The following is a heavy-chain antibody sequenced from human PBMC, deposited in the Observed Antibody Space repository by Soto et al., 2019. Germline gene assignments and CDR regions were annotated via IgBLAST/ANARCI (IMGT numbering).Heavy chain of an antibody. J-gene: IGHJ4*02. CDR2: IYYSGST. V-gene: IGHV4-30-4*01. CDR3: ARDSPYYYDSSGFDY. D-gene: IGHD3-22*01. Sequence: SETLSLTCTVSGGSISSGDYYWSWIRQPPGKGLEWIGYIYYSGSTYYNPSLKSRVTISVDTSKNQFSLKLSSVTAADTAVYYCARDSPYYYDSSGFDYWGQGTLVTVS. CDR1: GGSISSGDYY.